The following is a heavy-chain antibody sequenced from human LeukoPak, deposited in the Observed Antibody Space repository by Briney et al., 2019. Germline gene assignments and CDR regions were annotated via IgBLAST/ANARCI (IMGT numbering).Heavy chain of an antibody. J-gene: IGHJ3*02. V-gene: IGHV1-18*01. Sequence: ASVKVSCKASGYTFTSYGISRVRQAPGQGLEWMGWNSAYNGNTNYAQKLQGRVTMTTDTSTSTAYMELRSLRSDDTAVYYCARAGRYYGSGNDAFDIWGQGTMVTVSS. CDR1: GYTFTSYG. CDR2: NSAYNGNT. D-gene: IGHD3-10*01. CDR3: ARAGRYYGSGNDAFDI.